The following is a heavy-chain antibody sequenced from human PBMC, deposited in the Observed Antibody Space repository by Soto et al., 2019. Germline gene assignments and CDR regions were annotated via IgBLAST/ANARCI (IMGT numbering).Heavy chain of an antibody. CDR3: ARAYEYSSSSGAFDI. Sequence: GGSLRLSCAASGFTVSSNYMSWVRQAPGKGLEWVSVIYSGGSTYYADSVKGRFTISRHNSKNTLYLQMNSLRAEDTAVYYCARAYEYSSSSGAFDIWGQGTMVTVSS. D-gene: IGHD6-6*01. V-gene: IGHV3-53*04. CDR1: GFTVSSNY. J-gene: IGHJ3*02. CDR2: IYSGGST.